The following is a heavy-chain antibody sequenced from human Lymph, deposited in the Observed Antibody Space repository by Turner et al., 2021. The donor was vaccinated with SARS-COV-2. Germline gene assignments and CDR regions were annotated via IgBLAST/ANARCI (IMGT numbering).Heavy chain of an antibody. D-gene: IGHD3-16*01. J-gene: IGHJ6*02. V-gene: IGHV3-74*01. CDR1: GFSFTTYW. Sequence: DVQPLESGVGLFQPRGSLRLSCPASGFSFTTYWMPWVRQDPGKGLGQVSRINRDGSRTSYADSGKSRFTISRDNAKNTLYLQMNSLRAEDTAVYYCAREDQIMITFGGVGGGMDVWGQGTTVTVSS. CDR3: AREDQIMITFGGVGGGMDV. CDR2: INRDGSRT.